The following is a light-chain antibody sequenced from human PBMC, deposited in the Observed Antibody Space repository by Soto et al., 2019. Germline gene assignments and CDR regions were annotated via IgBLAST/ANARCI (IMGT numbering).Light chain of an antibody. CDR1: RSVLYSPNNKNY. Sequence: DIVMTQSPDSLAVSLGERATINCKPSRSVLYSPNNKNYLAWYQQKPGRPPKLLISWASTRESGVPDRFSGGGSGTDFTLTISTLTAEDVAVYYCEQYLSPPQTFGQGTKVEIK. V-gene: IGKV4-1*01. CDR2: WAS. J-gene: IGKJ1*01. CDR3: EQYLSPPQT.